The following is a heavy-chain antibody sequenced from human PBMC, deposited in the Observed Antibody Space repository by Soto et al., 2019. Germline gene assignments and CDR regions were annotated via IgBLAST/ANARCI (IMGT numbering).Heavy chain of an antibody. CDR1: GFTFSNAW. J-gene: IGHJ6*02. CDR3: TTPPPYCSGGSCYPRRDYYYYGMDV. CDR2: IKSKTDGGTT. V-gene: IGHV3-15*01. D-gene: IGHD2-15*01. Sequence: GGSLRLSCAASGFTFSNAWMSWVRQAPGKGLEWVGRIKSKTDGGTTDYAAPVKGRFTISRDDSKNTLYLQMNSLKTEDTAVYYCTTPPPYCSGGSCYPRRDYYYYGMDVWGQGTTVTVSS.